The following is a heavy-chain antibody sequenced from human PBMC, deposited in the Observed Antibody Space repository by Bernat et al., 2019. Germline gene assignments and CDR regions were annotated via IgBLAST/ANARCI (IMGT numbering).Heavy chain of an antibody. V-gene: IGHV4-34*01. CDR2: INHSGST. CDR1: GGSFSGYY. D-gene: IGHD5-24*01. J-gene: IGHJ6*03. Sequence: QVQLQQWGAGLLKPSETLSLTCAVYGGSFSGYYWSWIRQPPGKGLEWIGEINHSGSTNYNPSLKSRVTISVDTSKNQFSRKLSSVTAADTAVYYCARGRVATTFYYYYYMDVWGKGTTVTVSS. CDR3: ARGRVATTFYYYYYMDV.